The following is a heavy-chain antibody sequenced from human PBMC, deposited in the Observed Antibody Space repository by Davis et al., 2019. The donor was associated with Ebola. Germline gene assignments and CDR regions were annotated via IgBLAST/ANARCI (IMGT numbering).Heavy chain of an antibody. CDR2: ISSSGNTI. V-gene: IGHV3-48*03. CDR3: ATIDRYYDSSGYGAFDF. CDR1: GLSFSSYE. Sequence: PGGSLRLSCAASGLSFSSYEMNWVRQAPGKGLEWISYISSSGNTIYYADSVKGRFTISRDNAKNSLYLQMNSLRAADTAIYYCATIDRYYDSSGYGAFDFWGQGTMVTVSS. D-gene: IGHD3-22*01. J-gene: IGHJ3*01.